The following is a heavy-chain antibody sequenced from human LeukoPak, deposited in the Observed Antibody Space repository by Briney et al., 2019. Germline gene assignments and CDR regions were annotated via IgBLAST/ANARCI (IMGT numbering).Heavy chain of an antibody. V-gene: IGHV1-46*01. J-gene: IGHJ4*02. CDR2: VNPSGGST. Sequence: ASVKVSWKPSGYSFTNFYIHWVRQAPGQGLEWMGMVNPSGGSTISAQKFQDRVNMTTDTSTRTVYMEMTGLTSDDTGIYYCARDAFWGQGTQVTVSS. CDR3: ARDAF. D-gene: IGHD3-3*02. CDR1: GYSFTNFY.